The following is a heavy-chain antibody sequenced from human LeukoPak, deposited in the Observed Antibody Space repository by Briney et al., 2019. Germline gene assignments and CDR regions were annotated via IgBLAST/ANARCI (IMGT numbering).Heavy chain of an antibody. CDR1: GFTFSGYS. D-gene: IGHD3-16*01. J-gene: IGHJ3*02. CDR2: ISSSSSYI. Sequence: ALRLSCAASGFTFSGYSMNWVRQAPGKGLEWVSSISSSSSYIYYADSVKGRFTISRDNPRNSLFLQMDSLRAEDTAVYYCARVQITWSWAFDIWGQGTMVTVSS. V-gene: IGHV3-21*06. CDR3: ARVQITWSWAFDI.